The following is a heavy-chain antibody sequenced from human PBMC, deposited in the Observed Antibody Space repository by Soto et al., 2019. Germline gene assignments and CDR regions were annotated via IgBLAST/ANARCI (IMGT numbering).Heavy chain of an antibody. CDR1: GGPFTNYT. CDR3: ARAPTASAPFVF. D-gene: IGHD2-21*02. V-gene: IGHV1-69*02. CDR2: IIPVLNIA. Sequence: QVQLVQSGAEMKRHESSVKVSCEASGGPFTNYTLSWVRQAPGQGLEWMGWIIPVLNIAKYAQKFQDRINITADKSTNTAYLEVSSLRSEDTAIYFCARAPTASAPFVFWGQGTLVTVSS. J-gene: IGHJ4*02.